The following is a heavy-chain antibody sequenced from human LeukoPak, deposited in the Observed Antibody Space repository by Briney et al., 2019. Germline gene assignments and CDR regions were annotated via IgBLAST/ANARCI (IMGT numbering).Heavy chain of an antibody. D-gene: IGHD5-18*01. V-gene: IGHV4-59*01. CDR2: IYYSGST. Sequence: PSETLSLTCTVSGGSISSYYWSWIRQPPGKGLEWIGYIYYSGSTNYNPSLKSRVTISVDTSKNQFSLKLSSVTAADTAVYYCAGGGYSYGFYYYYGMDVWGQGTTVTVSS. CDR3: AGGGYSYGFYYYYGMDV. CDR1: GGSISSYY. J-gene: IGHJ6*02.